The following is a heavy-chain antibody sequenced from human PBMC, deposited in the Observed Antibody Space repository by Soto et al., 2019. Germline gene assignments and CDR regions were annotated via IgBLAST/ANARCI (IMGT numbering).Heavy chain of an antibody. Sequence: GGSLRLSCAASGFTFSSYAMHWVRQAPGKGLEWVAVISYDGSNKYYADSVKGRFTISRDNSKNTLYLQMNSLRAEDTAVYYCARQPTSSQSRGAIFYGMDVWGQGTTVTVSS. J-gene: IGHJ6*02. CDR1: GFTFSSYA. D-gene: IGHD3-10*01. V-gene: IGHV3-30-3*01. CDR2: ISYDGSNK. CDR3: ARQPTSSQSRGAIFYGMDV.